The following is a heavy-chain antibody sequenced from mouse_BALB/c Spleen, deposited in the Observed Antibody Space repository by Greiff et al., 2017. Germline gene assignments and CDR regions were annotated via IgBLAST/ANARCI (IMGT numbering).Heavy chain of an antibody. Sequence: QVQLQQSGAELVRPGTSVKISCKASGYTFTNYWLGWVKQRPGHGLEWIGDIYPGGGYTNYNEKFKGKATLTADTSSSTAYMQLSSLTSEDSAVYFCATQDRYGNHYYYAMDYWGQGTSVTVSS. CDR1: GYTFTNYW. CDR2: IYPGGGYT. CDR3: ATQDRYGNHYYYAMDY. D-gene: IGHD2-1*01. V-gene: IGHV1-63*02. J-gene: IGHJ4*01.